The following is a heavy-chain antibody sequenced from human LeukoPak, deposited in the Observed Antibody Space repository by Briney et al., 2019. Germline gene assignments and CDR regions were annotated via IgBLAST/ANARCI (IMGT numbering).Heavy chain of an antibody. V-gene: IGHV1-69*01. CDR1: GGTFSSYA. Sequence: EASVKVSCKASGGTFSSYAISWVRQAPGQGLEWMGGIIPIFGTANYAQKFQGRVTITADESTGTAYMELSSLRSEDTAVYYCARILYCSSTSCHRERWFDPWGQGTLVTVSS. D-gene: IGHD2-2*02. J-gene: IGHJ5*02. CDR3: ARILYCSSTSCHRERWFDP. CDR2: IIPIFGTA.